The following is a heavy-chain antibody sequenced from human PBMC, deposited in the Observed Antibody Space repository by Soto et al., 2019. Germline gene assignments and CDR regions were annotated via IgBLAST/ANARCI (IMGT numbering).Heavy chain of an antibody. V-gene: IGHV1-58*01. CDR2: IVVGSGNT. CDR1: GFTFTSSA. D-gene: IGHD3-22*01. J-gene: IGHJ4*02. Sequence: SVKVSCKASGFTFTSSAVQWVRQARGQRLEWIGWIVVGSGNTNYAQKFQERVTITRDMSTSTAYMELSSLRSEDTAVYYCAADSHYDSSGSFGYWGQGTLVTVSS. CDR3: AADSHYDSSGSFGY.